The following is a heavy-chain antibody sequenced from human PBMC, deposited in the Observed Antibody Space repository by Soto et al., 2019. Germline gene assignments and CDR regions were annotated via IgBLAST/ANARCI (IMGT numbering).Heavy chain of an antibody. J-gene: IGHJ4*02. V-gene: IGHV3-72*01. CDR1: GFTFIDHY. CDR2: IRNKANSHTT. CDR3: ARGTFDY. D-gene: IGHD3-10*01. Sequence: EVELVESGGGLVQPGGSLRLSCAASGFTFIDHYMDWVRQAPGRGLEWVGRIRNKANSHTTEYAASVKGRFIISRDDSKNSRYLQMNSLQTDDTAVYVCARGTFDYWGQGALVTVSS.